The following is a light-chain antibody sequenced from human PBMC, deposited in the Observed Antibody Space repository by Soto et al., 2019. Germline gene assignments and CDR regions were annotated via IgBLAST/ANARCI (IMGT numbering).Light chain of an antibody. CDR3: QQYGSSPT. CDR2: GAS. J-gene: IGKJ3*01. CDR1: QSVSSSY. V-gene: IGKV3-20*01. Sequence: EIVLTQSPGTLSLSPGERATLSCRASQSVSSSYLAWYQQKPGQAPRLLIYGASSRATGIPDRFSGSGSGTDFTLTISRLEPEDLAVYYGQQYGSSPTFGPGTKVDIK.